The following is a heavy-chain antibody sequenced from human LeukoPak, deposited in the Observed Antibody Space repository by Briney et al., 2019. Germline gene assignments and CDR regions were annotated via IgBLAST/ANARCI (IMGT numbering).Heavy chain of an antibody. CDR1: GYSFTSYW. J-gene: IGHJ4*02. V-gene: IGHV5-51*01. CDR3: ATEHSDYGDYFVY. Sequence: GESLKISCKGSGYSFTSYWIGWVRQMPGKGLEWMGIIYPGDSDTRYSPSFQGQVTISADKSTSTAYLQWSSLKASDTAMYYCATEHSDYGDYFVYWGQGTLVTVSS. CDR2: IYPGDSDT. D-gene: IGHD4-17*01.